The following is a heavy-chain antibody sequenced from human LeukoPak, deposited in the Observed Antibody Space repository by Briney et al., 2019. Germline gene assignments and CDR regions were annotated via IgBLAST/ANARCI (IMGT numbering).Heavy chain of an antibody. V-gene: IGHV3-30-3*01. J-gene: IGHJ3*02. D-gene: IGHD1-7*01. CDR3: ARDYRNGYNWNYGHAFDI. CDR1: GFTFSSYA. CDR2: ISYDGSNK. Sequence: GGSLRLSCAASGFTFSSYAMHWVRQAPGKGLEWVAVISYDGSNKYYADSVKGRFTVSRDNSKNTMYLQMNSLRAEDTAVYYCARDYRNGYNWNYGHAFDIWGQGTKVTVSS.